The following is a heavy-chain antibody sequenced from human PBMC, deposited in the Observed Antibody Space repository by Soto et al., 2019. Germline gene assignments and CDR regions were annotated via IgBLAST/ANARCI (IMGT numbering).Heavy chain of an antibody. CDR1: GGSSSRSSYY. J-gene: IGHJ4*01. CDR3: ARPPDYWGPSNY. Sequence: SETPSLICTVYGGSSSRSSYYWGWISQPPGKGLEWIGSIYYSGSTYYKPSLKSRVTISVDTSNNQFSLKLSSVTAAATAVYYFARPPDYWGPSNYYGHTNLVTDSS. D-gene: IGHD7-27*01. CDR2: IYYSGST. V-gene: IGHV4-39*01.